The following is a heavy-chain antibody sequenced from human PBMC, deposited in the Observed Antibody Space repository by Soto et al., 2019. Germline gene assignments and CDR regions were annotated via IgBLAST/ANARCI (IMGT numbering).Heavy chain of an antibody. J-gene: IGHJ4*02. CDR1: GFTFVSYA. D-gene: IGHD5-18*01. CDR2: ISYDGSNK. Sequence: GWSLRLACASSGFTFVSYAMHWVRQAPGKGLEWVAVISYDGSNKYYADSVKGRFTISRDNSKNTLYLQMNSLRAEDTAVYYCARATAMVTGSLDYWGQGTLVTVSS. V-gene: IGHV3-30-3*01. CDR3: ARATAMVTGSLDY.